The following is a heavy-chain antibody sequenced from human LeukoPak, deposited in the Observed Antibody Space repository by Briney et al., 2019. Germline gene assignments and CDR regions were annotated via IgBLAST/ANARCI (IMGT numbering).Heavy chain of an antibody. V-gene: IGHV3-74*01. J-gene: IGHJ5*02. CDR2: INTDGSST. CDR3: VRPSYDILTGYSPSDP. CDR1: GFTFSTYW. D-gene: IGHD3-9*01. Sequence: GGSLRLSCAASGFTFSTYWMHWVRQVPGKGLLWVSSINTDGSSTSYADSVKGRFTISRDNAKNTLYLQMNSLRAEDTAVYYCVRPSYDILTGYSPSDPWGQGTLVTVSS.